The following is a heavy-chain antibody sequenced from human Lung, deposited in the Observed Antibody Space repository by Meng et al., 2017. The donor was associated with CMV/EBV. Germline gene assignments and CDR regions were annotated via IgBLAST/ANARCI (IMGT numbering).Heavy chain of an antibody. CDR2: IKGKTSGGTI. J-gene: IGHJ5*02. D-gene: IGHD2-15*01. Sequence: GESLKISCVVSGFSVTYGWMSWVRQAPGKGLEWVGRIKGKTSGGTIDYAAPVKDRFTILRDDLENTVYLYMNNLRAEDTAVHYCSPWWAFGPWGQGNLVTVSS. CDR1: GFSVTYGW. V-gene: IGHV3-15*01. CDR3: SPWWAFGP.